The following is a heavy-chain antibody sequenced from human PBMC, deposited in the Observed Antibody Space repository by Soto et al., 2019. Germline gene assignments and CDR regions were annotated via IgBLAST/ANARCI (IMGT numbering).Heavy chain of an antibody. CDR1: GFTFSSYS. CDR3: AREKEYYDFWSGTDYYYYYMDV. D-gene: IGHD3-3*01. J-gene: IGHJ6*03. V-gene: IGHV3-48*01. Sequence: ESGGGLVQPGGSLRLSCAASGFTFSSYSMNWVRQAPGKGLEWVSYISSSSSTIYYADSVKGRFTISSDNAKNSLYLQMNSLRAEDTAVYYCAREKEYYDFWSGTDYYYYYMDVWGKGTTVTVSS. CDR2: ISSSSSTI.